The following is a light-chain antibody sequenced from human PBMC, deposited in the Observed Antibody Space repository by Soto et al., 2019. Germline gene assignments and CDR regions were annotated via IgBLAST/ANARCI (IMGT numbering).Light chain of an antibody. CDR2: GAS. J-gene: IGKJ1*01. Sequence: EIVLTQSPGTLSLSPGERATLSCRASRSVSSSYLAWYQQKPGQAPRLLIYGASSRATGIPERFSGSGSGTDFTLTISRLEPEDFAVYYCQHYGSSRTFGQGTKVDIK. CDR1: RSVSSSY. V-gene: IGKV3-20*01. CDR3: QHYGSSRT.